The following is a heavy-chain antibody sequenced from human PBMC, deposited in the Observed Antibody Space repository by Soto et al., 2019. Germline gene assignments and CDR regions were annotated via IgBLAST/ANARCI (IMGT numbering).Heavy chain of an antibody. V-gene: IGHV4-59*08. D-gene: IGHD6-6*01. CDR2: IYYSGSP. J-gene: IGHJ4*02. Sequence: QVQLQESGPGLVKPSETLSLTCTVSGDSISSHYWSWIRQPPGKGLEWIGYIYYSGSPNYNPSLKSRVTISVDTSKNQFSLKLSSVTAADTAVYYCARKHSSSSRDYWGQGTLVTVSS. CDR1: GDSISSHY. CDR3: ARKHSSSSRDY.